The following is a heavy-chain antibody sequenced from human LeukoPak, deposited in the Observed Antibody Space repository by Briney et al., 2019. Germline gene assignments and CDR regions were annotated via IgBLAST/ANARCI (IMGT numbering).Heavy chain of an antibody. J-gene: IGHJ6*02. CDR3: ARDRDCGGVCFYYYYYGMDV. D-gene: IGHD2-21*02. CDR1: GYTFTGYY. CDR2: ISPNRGGT. V-gene: IGHV1-2*02. Sequence: GASVKVSCKASGYTFTGYYMHWVRQAPGQGLEWMGWISPNRGGTNYAQKFQGRVTMTRDTSISTAYMELSRLRSDDTAVYYCARDRDCGGVCFYYYYYGMDVWGQGTTVTVSS.